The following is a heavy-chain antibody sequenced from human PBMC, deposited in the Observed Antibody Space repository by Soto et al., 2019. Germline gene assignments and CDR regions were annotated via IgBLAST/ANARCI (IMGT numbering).Heavy chain of an antibody. D-gene: IGHD1-26*01. J-gene: IGHJ4*02. Sequence: GGSLRLSCEASGFDISTYGLHWVRQAPGKGLEWLAFIWYDGSNQHYAASVKGRFTISRDSSRNTLYLQMNNLRADDTAVYFCARAVSSATYYDCIGYWGRGTLVTVSS. V-gene: IGHV3-33*01. CDR3: ARAVSSATYYDCIGY. CDR2: IWYDGSNQ. CDR1: GFDISTYG.